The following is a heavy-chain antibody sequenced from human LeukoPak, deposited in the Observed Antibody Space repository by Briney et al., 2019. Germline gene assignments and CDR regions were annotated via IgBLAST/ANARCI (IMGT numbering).Heavy chain of an antibody. CDR3: AKDKFDGSGSYYFDY. CDR1: GFTFDDYA. D-gene: IGHD3-10*01. CDR2: ISWDGGRT. V-gene: IGHV3-43D*03. Sequence: GGSLRLSCAASGFTFDDYAMHWVRQAPGKGLEWVSLISWDGGRTYYADSVKVRFNIGRDNRKNSLHLQMNSLRAEDTALYYCAKDKFDGSGSYYFDYWGQGTLVTVSS. J-gene: IGHJ4*02.